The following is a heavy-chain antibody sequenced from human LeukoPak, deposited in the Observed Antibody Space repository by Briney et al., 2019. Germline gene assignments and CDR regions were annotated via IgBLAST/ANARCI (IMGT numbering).Heavy chain of an antibody. Sequence: PSETLSLTCTVSGDSISSGDYYWSWIRQPPGKGLEWIGYIYYSGSTTYNPSLQSRVTISVDTSRNQFSLEVSSVTAADTAVYYCARTRTLEWERRFDPWGQGTLVTVS. CDR2: IYYSGST. CDR3: ARTRTLEWERRFDP. D-gene: IGHD3-3*01. CDR1: GDSISSGDYY. V-gene: IGHV4-30-4*08. J-gene: IGHJ5*02.